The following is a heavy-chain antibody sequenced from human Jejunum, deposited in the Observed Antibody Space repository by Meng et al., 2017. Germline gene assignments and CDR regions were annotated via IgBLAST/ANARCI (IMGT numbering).Heavy chain of an antibody. D-gene: IGHD1-1*01. CDR1: GFVVGTSY. CDR3: AKFQGTGLSPFAS. V-gene: IGHV3-53*01. CDR2: IYASGST. J-gene: IGHJ4*02. Sequence: GESLKISCAASGFVVGTSYMSWVRQAPGKGLEWVSVIYASGSTYYADFAKGRFTISRDNSNDTLYLQMSSLRAEDTAVYFCAKFQGTGLSPFASWGQGTLVTVSS.